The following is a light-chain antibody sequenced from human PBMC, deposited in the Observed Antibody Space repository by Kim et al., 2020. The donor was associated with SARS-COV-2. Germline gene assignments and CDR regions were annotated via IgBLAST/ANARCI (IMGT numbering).Light chain of an antibody. CDR3: QQYDSSPQT. CDR2: GAS. CDR1: QSLSSSY. J-gene: IGKJ2*01. V-gene: IGKV3-20*01. Sequence: WSTGKRGTRSCRARQSLSSSYVAWYQQKPGQAPRLLIYGASSRATGIPDRFSGSGSATDFSLTISRLEPEDVAVYYCQQYDSSPQTFGQGTKLEI.